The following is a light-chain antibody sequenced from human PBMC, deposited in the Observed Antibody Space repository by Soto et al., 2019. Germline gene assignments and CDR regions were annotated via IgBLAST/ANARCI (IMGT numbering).Light chain of an antibody. CDR2: DVT. Sequence: QSVLTQPASVSGSPGQSISISCIGTSSDVGAFNYVSWYQHHPGKAPQLIIYDVTSRPSGVSNRFSASKSGNTASLTISWTQAEDAAEYYCQSYDDRLRVHYVFGNGTKVXAL. CDR1: SSDVGAFNY. V-gene: IGLV2-14*03. CDR3: QSYDDRLRVHYV. J-gene: IGLJ1*01.